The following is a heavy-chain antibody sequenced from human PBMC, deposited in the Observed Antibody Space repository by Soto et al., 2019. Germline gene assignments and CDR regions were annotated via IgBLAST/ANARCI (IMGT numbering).Heavy chain of an antibody. CDR3: ARFYAYYYDSSGYYGGFNWSDP. D-gene: IGHD3-22*01. Sequence: GASVKVSCKASGYTFTSYAMHWVRQAPGQRLEWMGWIKAGNGNTKYSQKFQGRVTITRDTSASTAYMELSSLRSEDTAVFYCARFYAYYYDSSGYYGGFNWSDPWGQGTLVTVSS. V-gene: IGHV1-3*01. CDR2: IKAGNGNT. CDR1: GYTFTSYA. J-gene: IGHJ5*02.